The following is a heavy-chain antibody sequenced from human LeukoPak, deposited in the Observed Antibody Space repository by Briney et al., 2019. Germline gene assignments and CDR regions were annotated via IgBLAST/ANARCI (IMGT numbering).Heavy chain of an antibody. J-gene: IGHJ4*02. Sequence: SETLSLTCAVYGGXFSGYYCSWIRQPPGPGLEWIGEINHSGSTNYNPSLKSRVTISVDTSKNQFSLKLSSVTAADTAVYYCARGEWELGYWGQGTLVTVSS. CDR2: INHSGST. CDR3: ARGEWELGY. CDR1: GGXFSGYY. D-gene: IGHD1-26*01. V-gene: IGHV4-34*01.